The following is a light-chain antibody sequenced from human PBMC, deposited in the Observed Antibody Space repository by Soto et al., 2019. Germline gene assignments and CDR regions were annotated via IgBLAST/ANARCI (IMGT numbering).Light chain of an antibody. J-gene: IGKJ1*01. CDR2: GAS. V-gene: IGKV3-20*01. Sequence: EIVLTQSPGTLSLSPGERATLSCRVSQSVSSNYLAWYQQKPGQAPRPLIYGASSRATGIPDRFSGSGAGTDFTLTISRLEPEDFAVYYCQQYGSSPWTFGQGTNVEIK. CDR1: QSVSSNY. CDR3: QQYGSSPWT.